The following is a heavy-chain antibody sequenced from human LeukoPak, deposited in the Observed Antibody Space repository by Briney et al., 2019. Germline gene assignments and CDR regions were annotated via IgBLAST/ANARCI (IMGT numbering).Heavy chain of an antibody. CDR2: MNPNSGNT. J-gene: IGHJ4*02. Sequence: GASVKVSCKASGYTFTSYDINWVRQATGQGLEWMGWMNPNSGNTGYAQKFQGRVTMTRNTSISTAYMELSSLRSEDTAVYYCARGRGYSYDGDRPLDYWGQGTLVTVSS. CDR1: GYTFTSYD. D-gene: IGHD5-18*01. CDR3: ARGRGYSYDGDRPLDY. V-gene: IGHV1-8*02.